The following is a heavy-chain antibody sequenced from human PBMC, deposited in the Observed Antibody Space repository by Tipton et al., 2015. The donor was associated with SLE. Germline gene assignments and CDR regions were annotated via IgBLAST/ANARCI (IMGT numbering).Heavy chain of an antibody. CDR2: IYSSGST. V-gene: IGHV4-4*07. D-gene: IGHD2-2*01. J-gene: IGHJ6*02. CDR1: GDSIDHYF. CDR3: ARDCAGTSCPVV. Sequence: TLSLTCTVSGDSIDHYFWSWIRQPAGKGLEWIGRIYSSGSTNYNPSLESRVTLSVDTSRNQFSLKLSSVTAADAAVYYCARDCAGTSCPVVWGQGTTVTVPS.